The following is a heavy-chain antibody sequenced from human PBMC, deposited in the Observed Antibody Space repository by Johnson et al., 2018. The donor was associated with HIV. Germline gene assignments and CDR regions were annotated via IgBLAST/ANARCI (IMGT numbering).Heavy chain of an antibody. J-gene: IGHJ3*02. D-gene: IGHD6-19*01. CDR1: GFTFSSYW. CDR3: ARGKKQWLDEDAFDI. V-gene: IGHV3-74*02. Sequence: VQLVESGGGVVQPGGSLRLSCKASGFTFSSYWMHWVRQAPGKELVWVSRINSDGSSTSYADSVKGRFTISRDNAKNTLYLQMNSLRAEDTAVYYCARGKKQWLDEDAFDIWGQGTMVTVSS. CDR2: INSDGSST.